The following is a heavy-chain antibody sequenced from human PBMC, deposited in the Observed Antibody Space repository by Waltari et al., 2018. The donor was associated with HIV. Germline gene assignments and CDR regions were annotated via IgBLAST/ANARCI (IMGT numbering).Heavy chain of an antibody. V-gene: IGHV1-69*12. CDR1: GGTFNRYS. CDR2: FIPVFGTL. J-gene: IGHJ4*02. CDR3: STSRQNNSYASDYGAYLLAS. Sequence: QVQLVQSGAEVKRPGSSVKVSCHDSGGTFNRYSVSWFRPAPGQGLELMGGFIPVFGTLNYAQKFKDRLTLIADEAKGTAYMELTNLRSEDTALYYCSTSRQNNSYASDYGAYLLASWGQGTLVTVSS. D-gene: IGHD4-17*01.